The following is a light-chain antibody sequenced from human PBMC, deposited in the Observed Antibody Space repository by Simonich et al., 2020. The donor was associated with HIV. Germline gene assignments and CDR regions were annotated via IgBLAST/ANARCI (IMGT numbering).Light chain of an antibody. CDR3: QQRSNWPIFT. Sequence: EIVLTQSPATLSLSPGETATHTCRASHSVRSALAWNQQKPGQAPRLLIYDASNRATGIPARFSGSGSGTDFTLTISSLEPEDFAVYYCQQRSNWPIFTFGPGTKVDIK. CDR2: DAS. J-gene: IGKJ3*01. CDR1: HSVRSA. V-gene: IGKV3-11*01.